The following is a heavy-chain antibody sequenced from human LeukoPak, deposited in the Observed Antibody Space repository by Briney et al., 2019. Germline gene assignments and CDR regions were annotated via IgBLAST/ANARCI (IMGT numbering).Heavy chain of an antibody. CDR2: ISSNGGST. CDR1: GFTFSSYA. V-gene: IGHV3-64*01. Sequence: GGSLRLSCAASGFTFSSYAMHWVRQAPGKGLEYVSAISSNGGSTYYANSVKGRFTISRDNSKNTLYLQMGSLRAEDMAVYYCARERASEGFDYWGQGTLVTVSS. J-gene: IGHJ4*02. CDR3: ARERASEGFDY.